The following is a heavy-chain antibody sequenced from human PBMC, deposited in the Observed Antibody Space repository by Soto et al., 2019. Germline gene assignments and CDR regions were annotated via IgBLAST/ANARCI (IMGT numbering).Heavy chain of an antibody. Sequence: GESLKISCNGSGYSFTSYWIGWVRQMPGKGLEWMGIIYPGDSDTRYSPSFQGQVTISADKSISTAYLQWSSLKASDTAMYYCERNPIVVPAATRFDYWGHGILVTVYS. CDR3: ERNPIVVPAATRFDY. CDR1: GYSFTSYW. D-gene: IGHD2-2*01. J-gene: IGHJ4*01. CDR2: IYPGDSDT. V-gene: IGHV5-51*01.